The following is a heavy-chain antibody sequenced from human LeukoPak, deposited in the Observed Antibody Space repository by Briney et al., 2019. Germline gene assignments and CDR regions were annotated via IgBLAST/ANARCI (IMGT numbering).Heavy chain of an antibody. CDR2: ISVRSNYI. D-gene: IGHD3-22*01. V-gene: IGHV3-21*01. Sequence: KPGGSLRLSCAASGFTFSPYSINWVRQAPGKGLEWVSSISVRSNYIYYADSVRGRFRISRDDARDSLFLEMNSLRAEDTAVYYCVRLRRNSDTSGFYYYYDFWGQGTLVTVSS. J-gene: IGHJ4*02. CDR1: GFTFSPYS. CDR3: VRLRRNSDTSGFYYYYDF.